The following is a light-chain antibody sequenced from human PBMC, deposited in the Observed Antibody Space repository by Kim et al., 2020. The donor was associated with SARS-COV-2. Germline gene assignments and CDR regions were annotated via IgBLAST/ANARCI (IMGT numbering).Light chain of an antibody. CDR2: ATS. CDR3: LQYSSVPYT. Sequence: DIQMTQSPSSLSASVGDTVTITCRASQGISNYLAWFQQKPGKAPKSLIFATSSLQRGVPSKFSGRRSGTEFTLSISSLQAEDSGIYFCLQYSSVPYTLGQGTKLEIK. V-gene: IGKV1-16*02. J-gene: IGKJ2*01. CDR1: QGISNY.